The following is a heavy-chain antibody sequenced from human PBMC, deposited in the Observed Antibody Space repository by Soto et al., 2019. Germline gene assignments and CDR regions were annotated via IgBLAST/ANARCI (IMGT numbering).Heavy chain of an antibody. Sequence: XGSLRLSCAASGFTFSSYAMHWVRQAPGKGLEWVAVISYDGSNKYYADSVKGRFTISRDNSKNTLYLQMNSLRAEDTAVYYCAREIIPPGGYSGYDSLYFDYWGQGTLVTVSS. CDR2: ISYDGSNK. V-gene: IGHV3-30-3*01. CDR3: AREIIPPGGYSGYDSLYFDY. D-gene: IGHD5-12*01. J-gene: IGHJ4*02. CDR1: GFTFSSYA.